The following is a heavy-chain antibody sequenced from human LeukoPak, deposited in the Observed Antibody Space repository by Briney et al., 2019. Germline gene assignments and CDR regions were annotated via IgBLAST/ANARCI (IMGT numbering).Heavy chain of an antibody. Sequence: ASVKVSCKASGYTFTGCYMHWVRQAPGQGLEWMGWINPNSGGTNYAQKFQGRVTMTRDTSISTAYMELSRLRSDDTAVYYCARDPDPPYYYDSSGYYSNWGQGTLVTVSS. CDR2: INPNSGGT. CDR1: GYTFTGCY. V-gene: IGHV1-2*02. D-gene: IGHD3-22*01. J-gene: IGHJ4*02. CDR3: ARDPDPPYYYDSSGYYSN.